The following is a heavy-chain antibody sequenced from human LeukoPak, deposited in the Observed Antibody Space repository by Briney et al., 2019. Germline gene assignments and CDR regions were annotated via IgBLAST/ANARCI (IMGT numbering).Heavy chain of an antibody. CDR3: AKAQGAWAFDY. D-gene: IGHD7-27*01. CDR2: ISGSGAFT. Sequence: PGGSLRLSCAASGFTFSSYAMTWVRQVPGKGLEWVSAISGSGAFTYYADSVKGRFTISRDNSKNTVYLQMSSLRAEDTAVYYCAKAQGAWAFDYWGQGTLVTVSS. CDR1: GFTFSSYA. J-gene: IGHJ4*02. V-gene: IGHV3-23*01.